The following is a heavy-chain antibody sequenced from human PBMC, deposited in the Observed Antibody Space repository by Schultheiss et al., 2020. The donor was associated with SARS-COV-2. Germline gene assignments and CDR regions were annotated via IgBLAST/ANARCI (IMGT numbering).Heavy chain of an antibody. J-gene: IGHJ4*02. V-gene: IGHV4-59*12. D-gene: IGHD2-15*01. CDR3: ARETGVACDY. CDR2: IYNRGST. CDR1: GGSISSYY. Sequence: SETLSLTCTVSGGSISSYYWSWIRQPPGKGLEWIGYIYNRGSTNYNPSLKSRVTISLDTSKNQFSLKLSSVTAADTAVYYCARETGVACDYWGQGTLVTVSS.